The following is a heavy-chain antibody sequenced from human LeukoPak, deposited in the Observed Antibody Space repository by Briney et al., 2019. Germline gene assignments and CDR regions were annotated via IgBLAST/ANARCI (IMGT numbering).Heavy chain of an antibody. J-gene: IGHJ5*02. CDR1: GGSFIGYY. Sequence: SGGLSLTCAVYGGSFIGYYCSWIGQPPGRGLEWIGQINHSGSTNYDPSLKSRVTISVDTSKNQFSLKLSSVTAADTAVYYCARGIQLWFSWFDPWGQGTLVTVSS. D-gene: IGHD5-18*01. CDR2: INHSGST. V-gene: IGHV4-34*01. CDR3: ARGIQLWFSWFDP.